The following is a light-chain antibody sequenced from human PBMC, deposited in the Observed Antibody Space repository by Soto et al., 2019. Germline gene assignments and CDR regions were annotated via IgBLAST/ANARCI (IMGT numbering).Light chain of an antibody. V-gene: IGKV3D-20*01. CDR2: DTS. CDR1: EAVSSSY. Sequence: EIVLTQSPVTLSLSPGEIATLSCGASEAVSSSYVAWYQQKPGLAPRLLIHDTSSRATGIPDRFSGSKSGTDFTLTIRRVEPEDAAVYYCQQYGASPITFGQGTRLEIK. CDR3: QQYGASPIT. J-gene: IGKJ5*01.